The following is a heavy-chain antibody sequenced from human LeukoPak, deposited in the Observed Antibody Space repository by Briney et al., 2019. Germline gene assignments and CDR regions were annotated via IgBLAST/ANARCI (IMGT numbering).Heavy chain of an antibody. CDR2: IYYSGST. CDR3: ARAYDSSGYYGLDY. Sequence: SETLSLTCTVSGGSISSYYWSWIRRPPGKGLEWIGHIYYSGSTNYNPSLKSRVTISVDTSKNQFSLKLSSVTAADTAVYYCARAYDSSGYYGLDYWGQGTLVTVSS. J-gene: IGHJ4*02. CDR1: GGSISSYY. D-gene: IGHD3-22*01. V-gene: IGHV4-59*01.